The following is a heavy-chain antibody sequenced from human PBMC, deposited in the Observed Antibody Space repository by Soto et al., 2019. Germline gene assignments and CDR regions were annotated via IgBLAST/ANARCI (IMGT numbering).Heavy chain of an antibody. D-gene: IGHD2-15*01. CDR2: IYYSGCT. J-gene: IGHJ5*02. CDR1: GGSISSSSYY. Sequence: QLQLQESGPGLVKPLETLSLTCTVSGGSISSSSYYWGWIRQPPGKGLEWIGSIYYSGCTYYNPSLKSRVTISVDTSKNQFSLKLSSVTAADTAVYYWAIHIFWVVVAATPDLYWFDPWGHGTLVTVAS. CDR3: AIHIFWVVVAATPDLYWFDP. V-gene: IGHV4-39*01.